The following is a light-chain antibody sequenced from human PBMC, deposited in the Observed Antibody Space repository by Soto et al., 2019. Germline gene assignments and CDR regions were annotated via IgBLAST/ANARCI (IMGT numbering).Light chain of an antibody. Sequence: EIVLTQSPDTLSLSPGERATLSCRTSQSVSSNYLAWYQQKPAQAPRLLIYDTSTRATGIPARFSGSGSGTDFTLTISRLEPEDFAVYYCQQYGSSPLTFGGGTKVDIK. V-gene: IGKV3-20*01. CDR3: QQYGSSPLT. CDR1: QSVSSNY. J-gene: IGKJ4*01. CDR2: DTS.